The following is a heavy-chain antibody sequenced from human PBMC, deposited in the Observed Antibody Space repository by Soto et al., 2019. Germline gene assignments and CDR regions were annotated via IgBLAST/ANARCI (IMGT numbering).Heavy chain of an antibody. CDR2: TYYRSKWYN. CDR3: AGSFSGRGGMDV. D-gene: IGHD3-10*01. CDR1: GDSVSSNSAA. Sequence: QTLSLTCAISGDSVSSNSAAWNWIRQSPSRGLEWLGMTYYRSKWYNDYAVSVKSRLPINPDTSKHQFSLQLTSVTPEDTAVYYCAGSFSGRGGMDVWGQGTSVTVSS. V-gene: IGHV6-1*01. J-gene: IGHJ6*02.